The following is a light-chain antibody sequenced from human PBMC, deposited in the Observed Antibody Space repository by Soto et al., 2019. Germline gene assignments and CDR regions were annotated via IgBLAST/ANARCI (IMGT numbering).Light chain of an antibody. CDR2: EVT. CDR3: SSYTGGNPSYV. Sequence: QSALTQPPSASGSPGQSVTISCTGTSSDVGGYDYVSWYQQHPGKAPKLMIYEVTIRPSGVSDRFSGSKSGNTASLTVSGLQAEDEAGYYCSSYTGGNPSYVFGTGTKLTVL. CDR1: SSDVGGYDY. J-gene: IGLJ1*01. V-gene: IGLV2-8*01.